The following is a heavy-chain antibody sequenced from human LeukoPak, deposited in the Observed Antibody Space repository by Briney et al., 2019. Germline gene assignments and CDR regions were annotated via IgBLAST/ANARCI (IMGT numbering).Heavy chain of an antibody. CDR3: AKGEGGSSSWYDFYDYGMDV. CDR2: ISNDGTKE. Sequence: GGSLRLSCAASGFTFNRYAMHWARQAPGKGLEWVAVISNDGTKEYSADSVKGRFTISRDNSKNTLYLTMDSLRAEDTAVYYCAKGEGGSSSWYDFYDYGMDVWGKGTTVTVSS. J-gene: IGHJ6*04. CDR1: GFTFNRYA. D-gene: IGHD6-13*01. V-gene: IGHV3-30*18.